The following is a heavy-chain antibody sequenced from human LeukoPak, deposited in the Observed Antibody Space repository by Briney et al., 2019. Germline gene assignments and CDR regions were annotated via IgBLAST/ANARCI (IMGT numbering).Heavy chain of an antibody. CDR3: ARARWTSTVTTYYLDY. V-gene: IGHV3-33*01. J-gene: IGHJ4*02. Sequence: GRSLRLSCAASGFTFSSYGMHWVRQAPGKGLEWVAVIWYDGSNKYYADSVKGRFTISRDNSKNTLYLQMNSLRAGDTAVYYCARARWTSTVTTYYLDYWGQGTLVTVSS. D-gene: IGHD4-17*01. CDR2: IWYDGSNK. CDR1: GFTFSSYG.